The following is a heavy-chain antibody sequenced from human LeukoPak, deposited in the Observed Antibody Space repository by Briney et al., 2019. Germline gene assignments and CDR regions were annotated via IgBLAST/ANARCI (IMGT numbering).Heavy chain of an antibody. Sequence: SVKVSCKASGGTCSSYAISWVRQAPGQGLEWMGGIIPIFGTANYAQKFQGRVTITADESTSTAYMELSSLRSEDTAVYYCARSYYYDSSGYYPFDYWGQGTLVTVSS. CDR2: IIPIFGTA. CDR3: ARSYYYDSSGYYPFDY. CDR1: GGTCSSYA. V-gene: IGHV1-69*13. J-gene: IGHJ4*02. D-gene: IGHD3-22*01.